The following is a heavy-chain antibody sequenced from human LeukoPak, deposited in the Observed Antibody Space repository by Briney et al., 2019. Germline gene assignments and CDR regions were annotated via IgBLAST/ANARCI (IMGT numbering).Heavy chain of an antibody. CDR3: ARIDRYCSGGSCYSAWFDP. CDR2: INWNGGSR. V-gene: IGHV3-20*04. CDR1: GFTFDDYG. J-gene: IGHJ5*02. Sequence: GGSLRLSCAASGFTFDDYGMSWVRQAPGTGLEWVSGINWNGGSRGYVDSLKGRFTISRDNAKNSLYLQMNSLRADDTALYYCARIDRYCSGGSCYSAWFDPWGQGTLVTVSS. D-gene: IGHD2-15*01.